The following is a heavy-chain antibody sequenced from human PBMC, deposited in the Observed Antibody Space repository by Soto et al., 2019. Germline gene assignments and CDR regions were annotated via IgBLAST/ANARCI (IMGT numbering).Heavy chain of an antibody. Sequence: QVHLQESGPGLVKPSQTLSLTCTVSGGSLTSNGYYWSWIRQRPEKGLEWLGYIYYSGTTHFNPSFKSRLSISIDTSNSQFSLNLTSVTAADTAVYFCARDLLYRAVFEIWGQGTLVTVSA. CDR2: IYYSGTT. CDR1: GGSLTSNGYY. J-gene: IGHJ3*02. CDR3: ARDLLYRAVFEI. D-gene: IGHD3-3*01. V-gene: IGHV4-31*03.